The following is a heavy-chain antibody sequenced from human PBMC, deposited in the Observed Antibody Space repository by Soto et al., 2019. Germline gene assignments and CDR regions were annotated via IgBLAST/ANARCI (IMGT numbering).Heavy chain of an antibody. CDR3: ARQIYDSDTGPNFQYYFDS. D-gene: IGHD3-22*01. J-gene: IGHJ4*02. V-gene: IGHV5-10-1*01. CDR2: IDPSDSQT. CDR1: GYSFAGYW. Sequence: EASLKISCNGSGYSFAGYWITWVRQKPWKGLEWMGRIDPSDSQTYYSPSFRGHVTISVTKSITTVFLQWSSLRASDTAMYYCARQIYDSDTGPNFQYYFDSWGQGTPVTVSS.